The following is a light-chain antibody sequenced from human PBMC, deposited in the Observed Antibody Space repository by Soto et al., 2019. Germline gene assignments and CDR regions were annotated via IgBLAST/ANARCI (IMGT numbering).Light chain of an antibody. J-gene: IGLJ3*02. Sequence: QSALTQPRSVSGSPGQSVTISCTGTSSDVGGYNYVSWYQQHPGKAPKLIIYDVSNRPSGVPDRFSGSKSGNTASLTISGLQAEDEADYYCCSYAGSPWVFGGGTKVTVL. CDR1: SSDVGGYNY. CDR3: CSYAGSPWV. CDR2: DVS. V-gene: IGLV2-11*01.